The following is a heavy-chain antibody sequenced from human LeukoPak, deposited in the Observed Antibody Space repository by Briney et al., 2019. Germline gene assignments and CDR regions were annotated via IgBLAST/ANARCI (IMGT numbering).Heavy chain of an antibody. D-gene: IGHD6-13*01. J-gene: IGHJ4*02. CDR2: IYTSGST. CDR3: ASAFWCIGYSSSSYYFDY. CDR1: GGSISSYY. Sequence: PSETLSLTCTVSGGSISSYYWSWIRQPAGKGLEWIGRIYTSGSTNYNPSLKSRVTMSVNTSKNQFSLKLSSVTAADTAVYYCASAFWCIGYSSSSYYFDYWGQGTLVTVSS. V-gene: IGHV4-4*07.